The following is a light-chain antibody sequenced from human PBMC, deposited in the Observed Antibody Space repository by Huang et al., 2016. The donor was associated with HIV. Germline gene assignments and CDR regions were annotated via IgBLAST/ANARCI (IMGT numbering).Light chain of an antibody. CDR1: QNITNNY. V-gene: IGKV3-20*01. CDR2: GAS. CDR3: QQYLSSPLT. J-gene: IGKJ4*01. Sequence: DIVLTQSPGTLSLSPGARAALSCRASQNITNNYLAWYQQRSGQAPRLLISGASNRAMGIPDRFSGSVSGTDFTLIINRLEPQDSAVYYCQQYLSSPLTFGGGTNVEIK.